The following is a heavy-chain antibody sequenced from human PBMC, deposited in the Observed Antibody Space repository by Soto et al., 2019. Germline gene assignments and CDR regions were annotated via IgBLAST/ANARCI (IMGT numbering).Heavy chain of an antibody. V-gene: IGHV4-34*01. J-gene: IGHJ5*02. Sequence: PSETLSLTCAVYGGSFSGYYWSWIRQSPGKGLAWIGEINRRGSTSYTPSLKTRVTISVDTSKKQFSLNLSSVTAADTAVYYCARGGPPGNWFDTWGQGTLVTVSS. CDR2: INRRGST. CDR1: GGSFSGYY. CDR3: ARGGPPGNWFDT.